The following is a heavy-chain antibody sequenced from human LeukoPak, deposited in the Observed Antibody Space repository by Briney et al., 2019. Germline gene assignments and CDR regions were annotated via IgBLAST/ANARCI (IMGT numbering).Heavy chain of an antibody. CDR1: GGSISSYY. D-gene: IGHD3-10*01. CDR2: IYYSGST. CDR3: ARRGDYSCFDY. Sequence: PSETLSLTCTVSGGSISSYYWSWIRQPPGEGLEWIGYIYYSGSTNYNPSLKSRVTISVDTSKNQFSLKLSSVTAADTAVYYCARRGDYSCFDYWGQGTLVTVSS. J-gene: IGHJ4*02. V-gene: IGHV4-59*08.